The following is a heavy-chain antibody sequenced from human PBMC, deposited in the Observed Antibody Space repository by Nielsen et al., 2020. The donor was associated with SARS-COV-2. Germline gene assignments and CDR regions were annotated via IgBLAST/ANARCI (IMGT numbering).Heavy chain of an antibody. V-gene: IGHV3-23*01. CDR2: ISGSGGST. D-gene: IGHD3-22*01. CDR3: AKKVYYYDSSGYPSAEYFQH. CDR1: GFIFSSYA. Sequence: GESLKISCAASGFIFSSYAMSWVRQAPGKGLEWVSAISGSGGSTYYADSVKGRFTISRDNSKNTLYLQMNSLRAEDTAVYYCAKKVYYYDSSGYPSAEYFQHWGQGTLVTVSS. J-gene: IGHJ1*01.